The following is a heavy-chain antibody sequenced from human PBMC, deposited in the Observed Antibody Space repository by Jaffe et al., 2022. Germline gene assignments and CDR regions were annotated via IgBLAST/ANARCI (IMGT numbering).Heavy chain of an antibody. V-gene: IGHV3-43D*04. CDR3: AKDKGGGYNFGGYYFDY. CDR1: GFTFDDYA. Sequence: EVQLVESGGVVVQPGGSLRLSCAASGFTFDDYAMHWVRQAPGKGLEWVSLISWDGGSTYYADSVKGRFTISRDNSKNSLYLQMNSLRAEDTALYYCAKDKGGGYNFGGYYFDYWGQGTLVTVSS. D-gene: IGHD5-12*01. CDR2: ISWDGGST. J-gene: IGHJ4*02.